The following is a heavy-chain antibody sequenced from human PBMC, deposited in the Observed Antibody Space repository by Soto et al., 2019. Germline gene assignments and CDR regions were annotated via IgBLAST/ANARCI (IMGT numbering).Heavy chain of an antibody. V-gene: IGHV3-30*18. D-gene: IGHD3-3*01. CDR2: ISYDGSNK. Sequence: GSLRLSCAASGXTFSSYCMHWVRRAPGKGLEVGAVISYDGSNKYYADSVKGRLTISRENSKNTLYLQMNSLRAEDTAVYYCAKEIKIFGVVIMGDYYYYGMDVWGQGTTVTVSS. CDR1: GXTFSSYC. CDR3: AKEIKIFGVVIMGDYYYYGMDV. J-gene: IGHJ6*02.